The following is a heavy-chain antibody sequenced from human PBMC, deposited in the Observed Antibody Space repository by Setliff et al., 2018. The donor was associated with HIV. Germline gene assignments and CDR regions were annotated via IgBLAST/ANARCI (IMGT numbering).Heavy chain of an antibody. D-gene: IGHD6-13*01. CDR2: VDYFGST. CDR1: GGSINTYY. J-gene: IGHJ5*01. CDR3: ARGPGSSWFYS. Sequence: PETLSLTCTVSGGSINTYYWTWIRQPPEKGLEWIGNVDYFGSTNYSPSLKSRVTVSVDTPKNQFSLNLRSVTDADPAVYYCARGPGSSWFYSLGQGTLVTVSS. V-gene: IGHV4-59*01.